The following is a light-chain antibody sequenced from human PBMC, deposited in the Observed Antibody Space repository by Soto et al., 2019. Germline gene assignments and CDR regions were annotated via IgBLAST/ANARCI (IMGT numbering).Light chain of an antibody. V-gene: IGKV1-33*01. Sequence: DIQMTQSPSSLFASLGDRVTITCQASQDISNYLNWYQQKPGKAPKLLIYDASNLETGVPSRFSGSGSGTDFTFTISSLQPEDIATYYCQQYDNLPLTFGGGTKVDIK. CDR1: QDISNY. CDR2: DAS. J-gene: IGKJ4*01. CDR3: QQYDNLPLT.